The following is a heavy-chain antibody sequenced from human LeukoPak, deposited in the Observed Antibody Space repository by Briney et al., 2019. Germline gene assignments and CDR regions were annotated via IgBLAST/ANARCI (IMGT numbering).Heavy chain of an antibody. J-gene: IGHJ4*02. Sequence: QPGRSLRLSCAASGFTFSSYWMHWVRQAPGEGLVWVSRIYSDGITTTYADSVKGRFAVSRDNAKNTLYLQMNSLRAEDTAVYYCARGVAVAAFDYWGQGTLVTVSS. CDR1: GFTFSSYW. V-gene: IGHV3-74*01. D-gene: IGHD6-19*01. CDR2: IYSDGITT. CDR3: ARGVAVAAFDY.